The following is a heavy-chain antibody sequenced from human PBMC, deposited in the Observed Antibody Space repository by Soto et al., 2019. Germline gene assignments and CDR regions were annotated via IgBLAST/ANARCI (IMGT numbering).Heavy chain of an antibody. CDR3: ARDVLASGYRALSYAWDV. Sequence: QVHLVQSGAEVKKPGASVKVSCKASGYSFTIYGMSWVRQAPGQGLGWMGWINSYNGDTNYAQKFQDRVTMTTDTSTSTVYMELRSLRSDDTAVYYGARDVLASGYRALSYAWDVWGQGTTVTVSS. D-gene: IGHD5-12*01. CDR1: GYSFTIYG. CDR2: INSYNGDT. J-gene: IGHJ6*02. V-gene: IGHV1-18*01.